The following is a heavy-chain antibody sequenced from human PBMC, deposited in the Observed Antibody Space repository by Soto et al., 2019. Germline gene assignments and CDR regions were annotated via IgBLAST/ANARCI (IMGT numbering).Heavy chain of an antibody. V-gene: IGHV3-33*01. CDR3: AREVLVRGIKYHGMDV. Sequence: QVQLVESGGGVGQPGRSLSLSCAASGFTFSSYGIHWVRQAPGKGLEWVAVIWYDGSNKYYADSVKGRFTISRDNSKNTLYLQMNSPRAEDTAVYYCAREVLVRGIKYHGMDVWGQGTTVTVSS. CDR1: GFTFSSYG. CDR2: IWYDGSNK. J-gene: IGHJ6*02. D-gene: IGHD3-10*01.